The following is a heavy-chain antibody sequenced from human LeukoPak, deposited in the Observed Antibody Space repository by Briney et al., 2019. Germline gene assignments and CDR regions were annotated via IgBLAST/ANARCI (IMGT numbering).Heavy chain of an antibody. V-gene: IGHV1-18*01. J-gene: IGHJ6*02. Sequence: ASVKVSCKASGYTFTSYGISWVRQAPGQGLEWMGWISAYNGNTNYAQKLQGRVTMTTVTSTSTAYMELRSLRSDDTAVYYCARDEQWLVRGRYYYGMDVWGQGTTVTVPS. CDR1: GYTFTSYG. D-gene: IGHD6-19*01. CDR2: ISAYNGNT. CDR3: ARDEQWLVRGRYYYGMDV.